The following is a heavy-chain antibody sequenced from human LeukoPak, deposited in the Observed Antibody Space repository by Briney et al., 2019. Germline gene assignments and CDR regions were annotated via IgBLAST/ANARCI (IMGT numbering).Heavy chain of an antibody. D-gene: IGHD6-6*01. J-gene: IGHJ4*02. CDR1: GFTLRTYW. CDR3: ARLIGDRTINDY. Sequence: GGPLRLSCAASGFTLRTYWMSWVRQAPGKGLERVGSIKRGGHETHYVESVKGRRSLSRDNAMNSFLRQLASLRAEDTAVYYCARLIGDRTINDYWGQGTLVTVSS. V-gene: IGHV3-7*01. CDR2: IKRGGHET.